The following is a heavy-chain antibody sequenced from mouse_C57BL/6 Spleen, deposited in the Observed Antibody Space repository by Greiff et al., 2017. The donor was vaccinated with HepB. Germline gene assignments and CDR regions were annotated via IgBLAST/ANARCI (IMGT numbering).Heavy chain of an antibody. CDR2: IYPGDGDT. Sequence: VKLVESGPELVKPGASVKISCKASGYAFSSSWMNWVKQRPGKGLEWIGRIYPGDGDTNYNGKFKGKATLTADKSSSTAYIQLSSLTSEDSAVYFCARSGLYWYFDVWGTGTTVTVSS. J-gene: IGHJ1*03. CDR3: ARSGLYWYFDV. V-gene: IGHV1-82*01. CDR1: GYAFSSSW.